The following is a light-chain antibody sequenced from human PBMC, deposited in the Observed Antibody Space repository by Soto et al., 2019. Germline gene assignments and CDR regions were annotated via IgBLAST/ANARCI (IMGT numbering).Light chain of an antibody. CDR1: QSVSSSY. CDR2: GAS. CDR3: QQYGSSPL. J-gene: IGKJ2*01. V-gene: IGKV3-20*01. Sequence: DIVLTQSTGTLSLSPGERATLSCRASQSVSSSYLAWYQQKPGQAPRLLIYGASSRATGIPDRFSGSGSGTDFTLTISRLEPEDFAVYYCQQYGSSPLFGQGTKLEIK.